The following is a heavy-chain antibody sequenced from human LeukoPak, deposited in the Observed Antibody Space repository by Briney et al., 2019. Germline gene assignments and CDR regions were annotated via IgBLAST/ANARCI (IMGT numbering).Heavy chain of an antibody. V-gene: IGHV4-38-2*01. CDR1: GYSISSGYY. D-gene: IGHD1-26*01. CDR2: IYHSGST. J-gene: IGHJ6*03. CDR3: ARRGGSYSYYYMDV. Sequence: SETLSLTCAVSGYSISSGYYWGWIRQPPGKGLEWIGSIYHSGSTYYNPSLKSRVTISVDTSKNQSSLKLSSVTAADTAVYYCARRGGSYSYYYMDVWGKGTTVTVSS.